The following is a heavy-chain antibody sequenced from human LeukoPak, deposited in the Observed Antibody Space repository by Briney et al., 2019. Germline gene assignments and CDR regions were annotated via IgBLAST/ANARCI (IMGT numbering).Heavy chain of an antibody. CDR1: GFTFSDYY. J-gene: IGHJ4*02. V-gene: IGHV3-11*01. Sequence: GGSLRLSCAASGFTFSDYYMSWIRQAPGKGLEWVSYISSSGSAIYYADSVKGRFTISRDNAKNSLYLQMNSLRAEDTAVYYCASDLIAAAGISVGYWGQGTLVTVSS. CDR3: ASDLIAAAGISVGY. CDR2: ISSSGSAI. D-gene: IGHD6-13*01.